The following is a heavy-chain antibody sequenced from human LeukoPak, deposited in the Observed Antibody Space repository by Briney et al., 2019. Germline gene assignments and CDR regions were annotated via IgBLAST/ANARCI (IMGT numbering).Heavy chain of an antibody. D-gene: IGHD3-3*01. V-gene: IGHV1-46*01. CDR3: AIWAGAANNGLWSGPFDY. CDR1: GYTFTRHY. CDR2: INPSGGST. Sequence: ASVKVSCKASGYTFTRHYMHWVRQAPGQGLEWMGLINPSGGSTKYAQKFQGRVTMTRDTSTSTVYMELSSLRSEDTAVYFCAIWAGAANNGLWSGPFDYWGQGALVTVSS. J-gene: IGHJ4*02.